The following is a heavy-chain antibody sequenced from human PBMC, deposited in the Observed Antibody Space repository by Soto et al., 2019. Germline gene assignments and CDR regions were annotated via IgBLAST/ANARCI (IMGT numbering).Heavy chain of an antibody. J-gene: IGHJ5*02. CDR3: ARASLRFWEWPGGWFDP. Sequence: QLQLQESGPGLVKPSETLSLTCTVSGGSISSSSYYWGWIRQPPGKGLEWIGSIYYSGSTYYNPSLKSRVTISVDTSKNQFALELSSVTAADTAVYYCARASLRFWEWPGGWFDPWGQGTLVTVSS. D-gene: IGHD3-3*01. CDR2: IYYSGST. CDR1: GGSISSSSYY. V-gene: IGHV4-39*02.